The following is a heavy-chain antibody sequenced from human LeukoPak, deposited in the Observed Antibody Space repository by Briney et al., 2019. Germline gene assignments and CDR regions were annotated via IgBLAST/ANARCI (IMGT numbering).Heavy chain of an antibody. D-gene: IGHD2-21*02. CDR3: ARGGFYCGGDCYIDY. CDR2: INHSGST. Sequence: SSETLSLTCAVYGGSFSPYYWSWIRQPPGKGLEWIGEINHSGSTNYNPSLKSRVTISVDTSKNQFSLRLSSVTAADTAVYYCARGGFYCGGDCYIDYWGQGTLVTVSS. V-gene: IGHV4-34*01. J-gene: IGHJ4*02. CDR1: GGSFSPYY.